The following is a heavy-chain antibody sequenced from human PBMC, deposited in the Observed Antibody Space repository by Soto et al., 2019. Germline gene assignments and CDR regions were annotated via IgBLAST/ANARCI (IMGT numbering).Heavy chain of an antibody. CDR3: AKDVAFWSGFDY. Sequence: GVSLRLSCAASGFTFSSYAMSWVRQAPGKGLEWVSAISGSGGSTYYADSVKGRFTISRDNSKNTLYLQMNSLRAEDTAVYYCAKDVAFWSGFDYWGQGTLVTVSS. V-gene: IGHV3-23*01. CDR1: GFTFSSYA. CDR2: ISGSGGST. D-gene: IGHD3-3*01. J-gene: IGHJ4*02.